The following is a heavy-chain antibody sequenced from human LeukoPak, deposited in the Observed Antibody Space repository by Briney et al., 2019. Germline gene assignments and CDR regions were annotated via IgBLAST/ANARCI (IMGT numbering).Heavy chain of an antibody. CDR3: ARVLDLVGALDY. CDR2: ITSGGTYT. V-gene: IGHV3-21*06. CDR1: GFTFSTYN. J-gene: IGHJ4*02. D-gene: IGHD1-26*01. Sequence: GGSLRLSCAASGFTFSTYNMNWVRQAPGKGLEWVSSITSGGTYTYYADSVKGRFTTSRDNAKNSLYLQMNSLRAEDTAVYYCARVLDLVGALDYWGQGTLVTVSS.